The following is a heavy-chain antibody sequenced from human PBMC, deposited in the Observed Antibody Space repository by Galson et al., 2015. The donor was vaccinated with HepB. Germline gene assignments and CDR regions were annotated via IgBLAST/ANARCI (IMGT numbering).Heavy chain of an antibody. CDR1: GFTFSSHA. D-gene: IGHD7-27*01. CDR2: ISYDGGRK. V-gene: IGHV3-30-3*01. Sequence: SLRLSCAASGFTFSSHAMHWVRQAPGKGLEWVAVISYDGGRKYYTDSVKGRFTISRDNSKNTLHLQMNSLRAEDAAVYYCARDFLTGTGDYYYYGMDVWGQGATVTVSS. CDR3: ARDFLTGTGDYYYYGMDV. J-gene: IGHJ6*02.